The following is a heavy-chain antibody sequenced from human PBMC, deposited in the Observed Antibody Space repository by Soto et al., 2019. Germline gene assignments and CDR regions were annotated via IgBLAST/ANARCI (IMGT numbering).Heavy chain of an antibody. V-gene: IGHV4-4*02. J-gene: IGHJ6*02. Sequence: SETLSLSYAVSGGSISSSNWWSWVRQPPGKGLEWIGEIYHSGSTNYNPSLKSRVTISVDKSKNQFSLKLSSVTAADTAVYYCARGSVVRGVAYYGMDVWGQGTTVTVS. CDR1: GGSISSSNW. CDR2: IYHSGST. D-gene: IGHD3-10*01. CDR3: ARGSVVRGVAYYGMDV.